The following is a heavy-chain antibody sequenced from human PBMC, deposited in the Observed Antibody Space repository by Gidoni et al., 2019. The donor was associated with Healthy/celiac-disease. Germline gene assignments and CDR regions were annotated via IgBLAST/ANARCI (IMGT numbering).Heavy chain of an antibody. CDR3: ARAFSSSWNYYYYYGMDV. Sequence: QVQLVESGGGWVQPGRSLRLSCAGPGFTFSRYGMNWVRPAPGKGLEWVAVIWYDGSNKYYADSVKGRFTISRDNSKNTLYLQMNSLRAEDTAVYYCARAFSSSWNYYYYYGMDVWGQGTTVTVSS. V-gene: IGHV3-33*01. D-gene: IGHD6-13*01. CDR2: IWYDGSNK. J-gene: IGHJ6*02. CDR1: GFTFSRYG.